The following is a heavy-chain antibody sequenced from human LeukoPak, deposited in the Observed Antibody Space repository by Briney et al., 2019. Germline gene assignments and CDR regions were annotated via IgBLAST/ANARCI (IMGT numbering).Heavy chain of an antibody. CDR3: ARDRYYQLPKYYFDY. CDR2: INPSGGST. D-gene: IGHD3-22*01. CDR1: GYTFTSYY. J-gene: IGHJ4*02. Sequence: ASVKVSCKASGYTFTSYYMHWVRQAPGQGVEWMGIINPSGGSTSYAQKFQGRVTMTRDMSTSTVYMELTGLRSDDTAVYYCARDRYYQLPKYYFDYWGQGALVTVS. V-gene: IGHV1-46*01.